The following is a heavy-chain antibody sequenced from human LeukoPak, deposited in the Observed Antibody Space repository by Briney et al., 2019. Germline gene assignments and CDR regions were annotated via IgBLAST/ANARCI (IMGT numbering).Heavy chain of an antibody. V-gene: IGHV4-61*08. CDR3: ARHTFNAFDI. J-gene: IGHJ3*02. Sequence: SETLSLTCTVSGGSISSGGYYWSWIRQPPGKGLEWIGYIYYSGSTNYNPSLKSRVTISVDTSKNQFSLKLSSVTAADTAVYYCARHTFNAFDIWGQGTMVTVSS. CDR2: IYYSGST. CDR1: GGSISSGGYY. D-gene: IGHD2-2*02.